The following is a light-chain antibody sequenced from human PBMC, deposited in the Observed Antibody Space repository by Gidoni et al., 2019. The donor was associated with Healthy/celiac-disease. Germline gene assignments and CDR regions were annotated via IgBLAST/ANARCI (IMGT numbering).Light chain of an antibody. J-gene: IGKJ5*01. Sequence: IVLTQSPGTLSLSPGERATLSCRASQSVSSSYLAWYQQKPGQAPRLLLYGASSRATGIPDRFSGSGCGTDFTLTISRLEPEDFAVYYCQQYGSSPFTFGQGTRLEIK. CDR3: QQYGSSPFT. CDR2: GAS. V-gene: IGKV3-20*01. CDR1: QSVSSSY.